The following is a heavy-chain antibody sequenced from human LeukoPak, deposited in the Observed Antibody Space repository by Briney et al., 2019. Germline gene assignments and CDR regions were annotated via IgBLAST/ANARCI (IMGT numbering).Heavy chain of an antibody. V-gene: IGHV3-33*01. J-gene: IGHJ4*02. CDR1: GFTFSSYG. Sequence: GGSLRLSCAASGFTFSSYGMHWVRQAPGKGLEWGAVIWYDGSNKYYADSVKGRFTISRDNSKNTLYLQMNSLRAEDTAVYYCARSIAATPYYFDYWGQGTLVTVSS. D-gene: IGHD6-13*01. CDR3: ARSIAATPYYFDY. CDR2: IWYDGSNK.